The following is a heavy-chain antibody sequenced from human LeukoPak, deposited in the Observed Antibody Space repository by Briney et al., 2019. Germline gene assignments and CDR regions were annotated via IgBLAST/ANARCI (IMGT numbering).Heavy chain of an antibody. D-gene: IGHD5-18*01. CDR2: IYSGGST. V-gene: IGHV3-53*01. J-gene: IGHJ4*02. CDR3: ARGGYSYAELDY. Sequence: AGGSLRLSCAASGFTFSSYWMSWVRQAPGKGLEWVSVIYSGGSTYYADSVKGRFTISRDNSKNTLYLQMNSLRAEDTAVYYCARGGYSYAELDYWGQGTLVTVSS. CDR1: GFTFSSYW.